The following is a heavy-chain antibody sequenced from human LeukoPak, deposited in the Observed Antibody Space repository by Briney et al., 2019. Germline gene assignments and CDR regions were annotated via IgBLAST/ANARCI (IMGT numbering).Heavy chain of an antibody. CDR1: GFTFSSYA. CDR3: ARAKLRDTFDY. Sequence: GGSLRLSCAAFGFTFSSYAMHWVRQAPGRGLEWVAVISDDGRNIYYADSVKGRFTISSDNSKNTLYLQMNSLRAEDTAVYYCARAKLRDTFDYWGQGTLVTVSS. J-gene: IGHJ4*02. D-gene: IGHD1-7*01. CDR2: ISDDGRNI. V-gene: IGHV3-30*04.